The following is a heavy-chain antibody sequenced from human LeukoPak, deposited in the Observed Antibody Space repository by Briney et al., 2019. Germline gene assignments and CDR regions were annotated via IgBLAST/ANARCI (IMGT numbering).Heavy chain of an antibody. CDR2: IYYSGST. CDR3: ARQSWIQLWSTPSYYFDY. V-gene: IGHV4-59*08. J-gene: IGHJ4*02. Sequence: SETLSLTCTVSGGSISSYYWSWIRQPPGKGLEWIGYIYYSGSTNYNPSLKSRVTISVDTSKNQFSLKLSSVTAADTAVYYCARQSWIQLWSTPSYYFDYWGQGTLVTVSS. D-gene: IGHD5-18*01. CDR1: GGSISSYY.